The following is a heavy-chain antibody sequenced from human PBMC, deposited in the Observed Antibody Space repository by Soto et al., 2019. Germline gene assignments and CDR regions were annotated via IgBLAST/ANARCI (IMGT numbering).Heavy chain of an antibody. J-gene: IGHJ6*02. CDR2: ISYSGST. D-gene: IGHD2-21*02. V-gene: IGHV4-59*01. CDR1: GGSISSFY. CDR3: ARDRTYGGNSDWYFDL. Sequence: QVQLQESGPGLVKPSETLSLTCTVSGGSISSFYWSWIRQPPGKGLEWIGYISYSGSTNYNPSLKSRVTISVAASKNQFSLKLSSVTAADTAVYYCARDRTYGGNSDWYFDLWGQGTTVTVSS.